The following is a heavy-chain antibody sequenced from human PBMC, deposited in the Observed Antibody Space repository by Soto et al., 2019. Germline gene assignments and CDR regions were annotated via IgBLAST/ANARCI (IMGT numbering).Heavy chain of an antibody. CDR3: ARRYFYENQGVFDV. D-gene: IGHD3-22*01. J-gene: IGHJ3*01. V-gene: IGHV4-4*02. CDR2: IYQSGST. CDR1: GGSINSSNW. Sequence: QVRLQGSGPGLVAPSGTLYLTCAVSGGSINSSNWWSWVRQSPGKGLEWMGEIYQSGSTKYNPSFRSRFTVSIDKSKSPFSLKLTSVTAADSAVYYCARRYFYENQGVFDVWDQGTKVTVSS.